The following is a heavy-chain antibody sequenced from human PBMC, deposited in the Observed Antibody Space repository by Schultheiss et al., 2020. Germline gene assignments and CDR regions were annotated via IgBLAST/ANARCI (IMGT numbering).Heavy chain of an antibody. Sequence: GGSLRLSCAASGFTFSSYAMSWVRQAPGKGLEWVSAISGSGGSTYYADSVKGRFTISRDNSKNTLYLQMNSLRAEDTAVYYCAKDKNGGPYYYYGMDVWGQGTTVNVSS. D-gene: IGHD2-8*01. CDR1: GFTFSSYA. CDR3: AKDKNGGPYYYYGMDV. CDR2: ISGSGGST. V-gene: IGHV3-23*01. J-gene: IGHJ6*02.